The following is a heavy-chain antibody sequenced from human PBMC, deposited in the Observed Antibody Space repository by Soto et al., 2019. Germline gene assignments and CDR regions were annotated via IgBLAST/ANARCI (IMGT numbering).Heavy chain of an antibody. CDR2: ISYDGSNK. D-gene: IGHD2-2*01. J-gene: IGHJ6*02. CDR1: GFTFSSYA. V-gene: IGHV3-30-3*01. Sequence: QVQLVESGGGVVQPGRSLRLSCAASGFTFSSYAMHWVRQAPGKGLEWVAVISYDGSNKYYADSVKGRFTISRDNSKNTLYLQMNSLRAEDTAVYYCARDYGCSSTSCYLSSVGMDVWGQGTTVTVSS. CDR3: ARDYGCSSTSCYLSSVGMDV.